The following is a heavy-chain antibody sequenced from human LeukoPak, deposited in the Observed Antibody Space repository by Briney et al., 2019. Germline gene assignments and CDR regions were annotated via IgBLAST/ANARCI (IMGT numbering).Heavy chain of an antibody. CDR1: GFTFSSYS. J-gene: IGHJ5*02. CDR2: ISSSSSYI. Sequence: GGSLRLSCAASGFTFSSYSMNWVRQAPGKGLEWVSSISSSSSYIYYADSVKGRFTISRDNAKNSLYLQMNSLRAEDTAIYYCAKDQQSISYSPWGQGTLVTVSS. CDR3: AKDQQSISYSP. V-gene: IGHV3-21*04. D-gene: IGHD4-11*01.